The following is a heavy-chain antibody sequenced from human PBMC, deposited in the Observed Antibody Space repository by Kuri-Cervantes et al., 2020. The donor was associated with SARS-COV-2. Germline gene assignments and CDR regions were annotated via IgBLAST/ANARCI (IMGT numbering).Heavy chain of an antibody. CDR3: ARGVCGGSCYSSYRRYYFDY. D-gene: IGHD2-15*01. CDR2: INHSGST. Sequence: SETLSLTCAVYGGSFSGYYWSWIRQPPGKGLEWIGEINHSGSTNYNPSLKSRVTISVDTSKNQFSLKLSSVTAADTAVYYCARGVCGGSCYSSYRRYYFDYWAQGTLVTVSS. J-gene: IGHJ4*02. CDR1: GGSFSGYY. V-gene: IGHV4-34*01.